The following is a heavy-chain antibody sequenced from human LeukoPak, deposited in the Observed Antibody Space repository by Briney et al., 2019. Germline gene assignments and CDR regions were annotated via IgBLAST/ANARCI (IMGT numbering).Heavy chain of an antibody. CDR2: ISGSGGST. D-gene: IGHD4-17*01. CDR3: ARAVTVTTGGSGY. CDR1: GFTFSSYA. Sequence: GGSLRLSCAASGFTFSSYAMSWVRQAPGKGLEWVSAISGSGGSTYYADSVKGRFTISRDNSKNTLYLQMNSLRAEDTAVYYCARAVTVTTGGSGYWGQGTLVTVSS. J-gene: IGHJ4*02. V-gene: IGHV3-23*01.